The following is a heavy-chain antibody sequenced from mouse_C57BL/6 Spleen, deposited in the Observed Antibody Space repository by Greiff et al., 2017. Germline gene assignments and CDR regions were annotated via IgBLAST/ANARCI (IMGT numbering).Heavy chain of an antibody. CDR3: AREVITTVVEGWFAY. D-gene: IGHD1-1*01. V-gene: IGHV1-66*01. CDR2: IYPGSGNT. J-gene: IGHJ3*01. CDR1: GYSFTSYY. Sequence: VQLQQSGPELVKPGASVKISCKASGYSFTSYYIHWVKQRPGQGLEWIGWIYPGSGNTKYNEKFKGKATLTADTSSSTAYMQLSSLTSEDSAVYYCAREVITTVVEGWFAYWGQGTLVTVSA.